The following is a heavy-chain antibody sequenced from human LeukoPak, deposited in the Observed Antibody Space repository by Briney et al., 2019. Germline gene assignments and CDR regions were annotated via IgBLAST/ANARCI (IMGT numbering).Heavy chain of an antibody. CDR1: GYTFTDYY. CDR2: INPNSGDT. V-gene: IGHV1-2*02. D-gene: IGHD1-26*01. CDR3: ARDSDSGTSWTNWFDP. J-gene: IGHJ5*02. Sequence: ASVKVSCKSSGYTFTDYYMHWVRQAPGQGLQWMGWINPNSGDTNYAQNFQGRVTMTRDTSISTAYRELSRLSSGDTAMYYCARDSDSGTSWTNWFDPWGQGTLVTVSS.